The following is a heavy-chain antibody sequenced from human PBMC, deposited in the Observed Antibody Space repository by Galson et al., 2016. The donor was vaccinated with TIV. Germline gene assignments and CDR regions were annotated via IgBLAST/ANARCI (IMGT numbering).Heavy chain of an antibody. CDR2: FDPEDGET. CDR3: TLLQEHL. CDR1: GYSLTELS. J-gene: IGHJ6*01. V-gene: IGHV1-24*01. Sequence: SVKVSCKVSGYSLTELSMHWVRQAPGKGLEWLGGFDPEDGETIYAQRFQGRVSMTEDTSTDTAYMELSSLHQGPIGLPPGTLLQEHLWG.